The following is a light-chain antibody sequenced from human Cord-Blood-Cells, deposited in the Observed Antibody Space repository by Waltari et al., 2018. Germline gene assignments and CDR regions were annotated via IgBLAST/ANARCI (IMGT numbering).Light chain of an antibody. V-gene: IGLV2-23*01. J-gene: IGLJ3*02. Sequence: QSALTQPASVSGSPGQSITISCTGTSSDVGSYNLFSWYQQHPGKAPNLLIYEGSKRPSGVSNRFSGYKSGNTASLTISGLQAEDEADYYCCSYAGSSTWVFGGGTKLTVL. CDR1: SSDVGSYNL. CDR2: EGS. CDR3: CSYAGSSTWV.